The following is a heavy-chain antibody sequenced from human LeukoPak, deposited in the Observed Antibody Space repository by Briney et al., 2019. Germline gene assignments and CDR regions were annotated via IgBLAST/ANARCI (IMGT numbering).Heavy chain of an antibody. CDR1: GFTFGDYA. Sequence: GRSLRLSCTASGFTFGDYAMTWVRQAPGKGLEWVGFIRSKVYGGTPEYAASVKGRFTISRDNSKNTLYLQMNSLRAEDTAVYYCAREFYGDYGYYFDYWGQGTLVTVSS. CDR3: AREFYGDYGYYFDY. J-gene: IGHJ4*02. CDR2: IRSKVYGGTP. V-gene: IGHV3-49*04. D-gene: IGHD4-17*01.